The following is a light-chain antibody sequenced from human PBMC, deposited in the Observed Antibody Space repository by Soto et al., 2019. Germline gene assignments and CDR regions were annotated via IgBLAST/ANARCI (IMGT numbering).Light chain of an antibody. J-gene: IGKJ1*01. CDR1: QTISSW. CDR3: QQYNSYSRT. V-gene: IGKV1-5*03. CDR2: KAS. Sequence: DIPMTPSPSNLSGSVGARATITGRASQTISSWLAWYQQKPGKAPKLLIYKASTLKSGVPSRFSRSGSGTEFTLTISSLQPDDFATYYCQQYNSYSRTFGQGTKVEIK.